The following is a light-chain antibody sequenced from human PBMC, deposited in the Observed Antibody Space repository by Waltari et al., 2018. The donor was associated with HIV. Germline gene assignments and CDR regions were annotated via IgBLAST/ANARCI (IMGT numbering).Light chain of an antibody. CDR2: RRG. Sequence: AGLTQPSSVSKGLGQNVTLTCTGNDKNVGHEGAGWLLRHEGHPPEVLSDRRGARPAGLSGKYAASRSGNTASLTITGLRVDDEAVYYCAAWDSSLSEWVFGGGTKLTVL. J-gene: IGLJ3*02. CDR1: DKNVGHEG. V-gene: IGLV10-54*01. CDR3: AAWDSSLSEWV.